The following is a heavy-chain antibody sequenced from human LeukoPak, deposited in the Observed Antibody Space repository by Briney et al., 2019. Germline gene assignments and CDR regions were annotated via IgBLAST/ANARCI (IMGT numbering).Heavy chain of an antibody. V-gene: IGHV3-23*01. Sequence: GGSLRLSCAASGFTFSSYAMSWVRQAPGKGLEWVSAISGSGGSTYYADSVKGRFTISRDNSKNTLYLQMNSLRAEDTAVYYCAKADDYVWGGYRLGAFDYWGQGTLVTVSS. CDR2: ISGSGGST. CDR1: GFTFSSYA. D-gene: IGHD3-16*02. CDR3: AKADDYVWGGYRLGAFDY. J-gene: IGHJ4*02.